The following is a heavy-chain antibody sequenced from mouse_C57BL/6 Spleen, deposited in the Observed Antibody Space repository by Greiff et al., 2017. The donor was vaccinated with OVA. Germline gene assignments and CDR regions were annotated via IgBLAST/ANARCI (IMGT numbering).Heavy chain of an antibody. J-gene: IGHJ4*01. CDR3: ARGNYPSNYYAMDY. CDR1: GYTFTSYG. CDR2: IYPRSGNT. V-gene: IGHV1-81*01. Sequence: QVQLQQSGAELARPGASVKLSCKASGYTFTSYGISWVKQRTGQGLEWIGEIYPRSGNTYYNEKFKGKATLTADKSSSTAYMELRSLTSEDSAVYFCARGNYPSNYYAMDYWGQGTSVTVSS. D-gene: IGHD2-1*01.